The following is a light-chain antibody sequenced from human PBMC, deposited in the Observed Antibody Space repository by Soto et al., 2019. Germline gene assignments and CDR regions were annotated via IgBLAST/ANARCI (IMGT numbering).Light chain of an antibody. CDR2: GAS. CDR3: QQRRNWPRT. J-gene: IGKJ1*01. CDR1: QSVSSSY. Sequence: EIVLTQSPGTLSLSPGERATLSCRASQSVSSSYLAWYQQKPGQAPRLLIYGASSRATGIPDRFSGSGSGTDFTLTISSLEPEDFAVYYCQQRRNWPRTFGQGTKVEVK. V-gene: IGKV3D-20*02.